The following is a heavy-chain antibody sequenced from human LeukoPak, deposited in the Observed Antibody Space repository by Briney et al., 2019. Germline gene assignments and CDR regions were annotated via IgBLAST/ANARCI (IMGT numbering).Heavy chain of an antibody. V-gene: IGHV4-59*01. J-gene: IGHJ6*02. D-gene: IGHD2-8*02. CDR3: AREMVDCTDSSCPNRYYYGMDV. CDR1: GGSISGYY. CDR2: VHYCGST. Sequence: SETLSLTCTVSGGSISGYYWSWTRQPPGKGLECIGYVHYCGSTSYNPSLKSRVTISVDTSKNQFSLKLSSVTAADTAVYYCAREMVDCTDSSCPNRYYYGMDVWGQGTTVTVSS.